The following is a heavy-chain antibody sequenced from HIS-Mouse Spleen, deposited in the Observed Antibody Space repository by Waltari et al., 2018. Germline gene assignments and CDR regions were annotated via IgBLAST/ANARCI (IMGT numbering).Heavy chain of an antibody. D-gene: IGHD6-13*01. J-gene: IGHJ2*01. Sequence: QLQLQESGPGLVKPSETLSLTCTVSGGSISSRSYYCAWIRQPPGKGLEWLGSIYYSGSTYYNPSLKSRVTISVDTSKNQFSLKLSSVTAADTAVYYCSREIPYSSSWYDWYFDLWGRGTLVTVSS. CDR2: IYYSGST. V-gene: IGHV4-39*07. CDR1: GGSISSRSYY. CDR3: SREIPYSSSWYDWYFDL.